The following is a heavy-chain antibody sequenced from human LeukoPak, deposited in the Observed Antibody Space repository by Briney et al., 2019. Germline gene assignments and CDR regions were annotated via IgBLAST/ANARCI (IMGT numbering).Heavy chain of an antibody. Sequence: GESLKISCKGSGYTFTTYWIAWVRQMPGKGLECLGIIYPGDSDTRYTPSFRSQVTISADKSINTAYLQWSTLKASDTAIYYCARLSRITMVRGAMDAWGQGTPVTVSS. CDR2: IYPGDSDT. CDR3: ARLSRITMVRGAMDA. J-gene: IGHJ6*02. CDR1: GYTFTTYW. D-gene: IGHD3-10*01. V-gene: IGHV5-51*01.